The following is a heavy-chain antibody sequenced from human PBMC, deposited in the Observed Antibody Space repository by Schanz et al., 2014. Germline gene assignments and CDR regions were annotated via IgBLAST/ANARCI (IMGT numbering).Heavy chain of an antibody. CDR2: ISYDGNNE. D-gene: IGHD2-8*02. CDR1: GFTFSSYG. Sequence: VQLVESGGSVVQPGRSRRLSCEASGFTFSSYGMHWVRQAPGKGLEWVAVISYDGNNEDYADSVKGRFSISRDNSQNTLYLQMDSLRPEDTAVYFCAKDTGYCHGGACYCFEYWGLGILVTVSS. V-gene: IGHV3-30*18. CDR3: AKDTGYCHGGACYCFEY. J-gene: IGHJ4*02.